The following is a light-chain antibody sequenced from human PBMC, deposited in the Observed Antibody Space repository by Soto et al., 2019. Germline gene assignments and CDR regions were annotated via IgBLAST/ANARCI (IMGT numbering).Light chain of an antibody. CDR1: QSVSTY. V-gene: IGKV3-15*01. J-gene: IGKJ2*01. CDR2: GAS. Sequence: EIVMTQSPATLSVSPGERATLSCRASQSVSTYLAWYQQKPGRAPRLLIYGASTRATGIPARFSGSGSGTAFTLTISSLQSEDFAVYFCQQYDNWPPYTFGQGTKLEIK. CDR3: QQYDNWPPYT.